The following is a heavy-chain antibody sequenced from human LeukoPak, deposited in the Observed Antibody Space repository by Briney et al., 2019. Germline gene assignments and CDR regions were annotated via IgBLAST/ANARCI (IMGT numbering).Heavy chain of an antibody. J-gene: IGHJ3*02. D-gene: IGHD5-18*01. CDR2: IIPIFGTA. Sequence: GASVKVSCKASGGTFSSYAISWVRQAPGQGLEWMGGIIPIFGTANYAQKFQGRVTITADESTSTAYMELSSLRSDDTAVYYCARVGVQLWGDAFDIWGQGTMVTVSS. CDR1: GGTFSSYA. V-gene: IGHV1-69*13. CDR3: ARVGVQLWGDAFDI.